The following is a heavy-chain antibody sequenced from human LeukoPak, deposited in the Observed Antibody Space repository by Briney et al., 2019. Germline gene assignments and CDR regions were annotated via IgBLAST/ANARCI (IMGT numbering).Heavy chain of an antibody. CDR2: IYRSGST. V-gene: IGHV4-38-2*02. Sequence: PSETLSLTCTVSGYSINSGYYWVWIRQPPGKGLEWIGSIYRSGSTNYNPSLKSRISISVDTSKNQFSLKLSSVTAADTAVYYCARTTEGGYTYNYFYYYYMDVWGKGTTVTISS. CDR1: GYSINSGYY. CDR3: ARTTEGGYTYNYFYYYYMDV. D-gene: IGHD5-18*01. J-gene: IGHJ6*03.